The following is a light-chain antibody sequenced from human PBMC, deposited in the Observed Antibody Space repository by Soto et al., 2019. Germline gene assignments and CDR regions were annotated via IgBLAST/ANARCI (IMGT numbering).Light chain of an antibody. CDR1: SSDIGTYHY. J-gene: IGLJ2*01. CDR2: DVN. CDR3: SSYTDSSTVI. V-gene: IGLV2-14*03. Sequence: QSALTQPASVSGSPGQLITISCTGTSSDIGTYHYVSWYQQYPGKAPKLIIFDVNSRHSGVYDRFLGSKSGNTASLAVSGLKAEDEADYYCSSYTDSSTVIFGGGTKLTVL.